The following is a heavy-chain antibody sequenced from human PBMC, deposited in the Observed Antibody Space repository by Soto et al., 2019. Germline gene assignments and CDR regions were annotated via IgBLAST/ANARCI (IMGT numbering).Heavy chain of an antibody. CDR2: IYYSGST. CDR1: GGSISSCY. CDR3: ARVGGYLDV. Sequence: SETQSVTYTVSGGSISSCYLIWIRQPPGKGLEWIGYIYYSGSTNYNPSLKSRVTISVDTSKNQFSLKLSSVTAADKAVYYCARVGGYLDVWGKGTTVTVSS. D-gene: IGHD3-16*01. V-gene: IGHV4-59*01. J-gene: IGHJ6*03.